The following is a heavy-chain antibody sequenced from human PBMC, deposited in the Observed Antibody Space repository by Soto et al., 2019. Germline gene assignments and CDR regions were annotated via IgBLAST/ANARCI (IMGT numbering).Heavy chain of an antibody. J-gene: IGHJ5*02. D-gene: IGHD3-3*01. CDR3: ARVPGDFWSGYYSWFDP. V-gene: IGHV4-59*12. CDR2: IYYAGST. Sequence: SETLSLTCTVSGGSMISYYWSWIRQPPGRGLEWIGFIYYAGSTKYNPSLNSRVTISVDRSKNQFSLKMSSVTAADTAVYYCARVPGDFWSGYYSWFDPWGQGTLVTVSS. CDR1: GGSMISYY.